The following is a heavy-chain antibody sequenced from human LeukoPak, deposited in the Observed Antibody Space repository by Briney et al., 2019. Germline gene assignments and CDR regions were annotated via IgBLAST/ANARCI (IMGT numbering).Heavy chain of an antibody. CDR1: GGSISIYY. J-gene: IGHJ6*03. D-gene: IGHD2-15*01. CDR2: IYYSGST. Sequence: PSETLSLTCTVSGGSISIYYWSWIRQPPGKGLEWIGYIYYSGSTNYNPSLKSRVTISLDTSKNQFSLKLSSVTAADTAVYYCARALVAERYYYYYYMDVWGKGTTVTVSS. CDR3: ARALVAERYYYYYYMDV. V-gene: IGHV4-59*08.